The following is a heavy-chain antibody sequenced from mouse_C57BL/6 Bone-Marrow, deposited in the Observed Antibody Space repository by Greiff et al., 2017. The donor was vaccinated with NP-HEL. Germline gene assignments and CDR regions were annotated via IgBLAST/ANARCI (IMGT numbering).Heavy chain of an antibody. CDR3: TRGDYDFDY. CDR1: GFNIKDDY. D-gene: IGHD2-4*01. J-gene: IGHJ2*01. CDR2: IDPENGDT. Sequence: DVKLQESGAELVRPGASVKLSCTASGFNIKDDYMHWVKQRPEQGLEWIGWIDPENGDTEYASKFQGKATITADTSSNTAYLQLSSLTSEDTAVYYCTRGDYDFDYWGQGTTLTVSS. V-gene: IGHV14-4*01.